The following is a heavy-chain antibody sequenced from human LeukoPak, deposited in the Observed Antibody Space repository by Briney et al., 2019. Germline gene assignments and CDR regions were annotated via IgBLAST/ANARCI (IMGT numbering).Heavy chain of an antibody. CDR1: GFTFSSYE. J-gene: IGHJ4*02. D-gene: IGHD6-13*01. CDR3: ASTIEIGAAGTGSFDY. Sequence: PGGSLRLSCAASGFTFSSYEMNWVRQAPGKGLEWVSYISSSGSTIYYADSVKGRFTISRDNAKNSLYLQMNSLRAEDTAVYYCASTIEIGAAGTGSFDYWGQGTLVTVSS. V-gene: IGHV3-48*03. CDR2: ISSSGSTI.